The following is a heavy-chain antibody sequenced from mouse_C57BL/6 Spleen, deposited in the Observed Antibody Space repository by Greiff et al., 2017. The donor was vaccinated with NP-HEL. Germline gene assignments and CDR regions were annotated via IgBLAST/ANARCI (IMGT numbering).Heavy chain of an antibody. CDR2: IDPSDSYT. Sequence: QVHVKQPGAELVKPGASVKLSCKASGYTFTSYWMQWVKQRPGQGLEWIGEIDPSDSYTNYNQKFKGKATLTVDTSSSTAYMQLSSLTSEDSAVYYCAPSNINWDFDYWGQGTTLTVSS. D-gene: IGHD4-1*01. CDR1: GYTFTSYW. V-gene: IGHV1-50*01. CDR3: APSNINWDFDY. J-gene: IGHJ2*01.